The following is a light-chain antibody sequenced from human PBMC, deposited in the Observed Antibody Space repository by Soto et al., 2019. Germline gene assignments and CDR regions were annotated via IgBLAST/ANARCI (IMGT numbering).Light chain of an antibody. Sequence: EIVLTQSPGTLSLSPGERATLSCRASQSVSSSYLAWYQQKPGQAPRPLIYGASSRATGIPDRFSGSGSGTDFTLTISRLEPEDFAVYYCQQYGSLPKEFTFGPGTKVDIK. CDR1: QSVSSSY. CDR2: GAS. CDR3: QQYGSLPKEFT. J-gene: IGKJ3*01. V-gene: IGKV3-20*01.